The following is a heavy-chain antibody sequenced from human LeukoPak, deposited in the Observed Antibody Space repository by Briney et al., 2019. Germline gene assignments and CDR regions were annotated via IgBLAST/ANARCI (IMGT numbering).Heavy chain of an antibody. CDR1: GFTVSNSY. CDR3: ARDLNC. Sequence: PGGSLRLSCVASGFTVSNSYITWVRQAPGKGLEWVSIINSDGSTYYTDSAKGRITISRDNSKNTVFLQMNSLRAEDTAVYYCARDLNCWGQGTLVTVSS. V-gene: IGHV3-53*01. CDR2: INSDGST. J-gene: IGHJ4*02.